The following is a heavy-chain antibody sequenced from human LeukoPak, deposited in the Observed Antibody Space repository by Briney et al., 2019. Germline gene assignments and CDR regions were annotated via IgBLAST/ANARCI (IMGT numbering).Heavy chain of an antibody. J-gene: IGHJ5*02. D-gene: IGHD4-23*01. CDR3: ASDYGGNSPFDP. Sequence: SVKVSCKASGYVFTNYGISWVRQAPGQGLEWMGGIIPIFGTANYAQKFQGRVTITADKSTSTAYMELSSLRSEDAAVYYCASDYGGNSPFDPWGQGTLVTVSS. CDR2: IIPIFGTA. V-gene: IGHV1-69*06. CDR1: GYVFTNYG.